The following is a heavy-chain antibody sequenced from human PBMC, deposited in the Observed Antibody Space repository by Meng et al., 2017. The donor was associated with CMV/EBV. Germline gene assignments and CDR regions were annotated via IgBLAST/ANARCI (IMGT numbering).Heavy chain of an antibody. CDR3: AREFIVGSGFDY. V-gene: IGHV4-59*01. CDR2: IYSSGST. J-gene: IGHJ4*02. CDR1: GGSISSYY. D-gene: IGHD1-26*01. Sequence: SETLSLTCTVSGGSISSYYWSWIRQPPGKGLEWIGYIYSSGSTNYNPSLKSRVTISVDTSKNQSSLKLSSVTAADTAVYYCAREFIVGSGFDYWGQGTLVTVSS.